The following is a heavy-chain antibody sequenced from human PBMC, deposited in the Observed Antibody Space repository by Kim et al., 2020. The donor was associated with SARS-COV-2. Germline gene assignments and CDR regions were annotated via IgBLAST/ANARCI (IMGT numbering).Heavy chain of an antibody. J-gene: IGHJ4*02. V-gene: IGHV4-39*02. CDR3: ARDYDILTGYPDY. Sequence: YNPPLKSRVTISVDTSKNQFSLKLSYVTAADTAVYYCARDYDILTGYPDYWGQGTLVTVSS. D-gene: IGHD3-9*01.